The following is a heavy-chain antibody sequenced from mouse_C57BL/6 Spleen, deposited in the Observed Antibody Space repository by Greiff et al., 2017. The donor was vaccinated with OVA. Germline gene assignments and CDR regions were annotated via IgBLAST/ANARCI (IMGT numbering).Heavy chain of an antibody. CDR2: INPYNGGT. CDR1: GYTFTDYY. Sequence: EVQLQQPGPVLVKPGASVKMSCKASGYTFTDYYMNWVKQSHGKSLEWIGVINPYNGGTSYNQKFKGKATLTVDKSSSTAYMELNSLTSEDSAVYYCARRSYDYEYAMDYWGQGTSVTVSS. J-gene: IGHJ4*01. V-gene: IGHV1-19*01. D-gene: IGHD2-4*01. CDR3: ARRSYDYEYAMDY.